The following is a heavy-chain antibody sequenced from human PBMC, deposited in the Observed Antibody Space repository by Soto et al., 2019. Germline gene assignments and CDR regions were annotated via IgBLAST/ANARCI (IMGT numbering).Heavy chain of an antibody. J-gene: IGHJ5*02. Sequence: EVQLLESGGGLVQPGGSLRLSCAASGFTFSSYAMSWVRQAPGKGLEWVSAISGSGGSTYYADSVQGRFTISRDNSKNTLYLQMNSLRAEDTAVYYCAKDPRLLWFGEGWFDPWGQGTLFTVSS. CDR3: AKDPRLLWFGEGWFDP. CDR1: GFTFSSYA. D-gene: IGHD3-10*01. CDR2: ISGSGGST. V-gene: IGHV3-23*01.